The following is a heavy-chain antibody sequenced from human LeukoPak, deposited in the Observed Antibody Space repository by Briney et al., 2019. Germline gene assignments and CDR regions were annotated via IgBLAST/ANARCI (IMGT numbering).Heavy chain of an antibody. CDR3: ARVGLTMDRGVVTYYYYMDV. D-gene: IGHD3-10*01. CDR2: IYTSGST. CDR1: GGSISSYY. Sequence: SETLSLTCTVSGGSISSYYWSWIRQPAGKGLEWIGRIYTSGSTNYNPSLKSRVTMSVDTSKNQFSLKLSSVTAADTAVYYCARVGLTMDRGVVTYYYYMDVWGKGTTVIVSS. V-gene: IGHV4-4*07. J-gene: IGHJ6*03.